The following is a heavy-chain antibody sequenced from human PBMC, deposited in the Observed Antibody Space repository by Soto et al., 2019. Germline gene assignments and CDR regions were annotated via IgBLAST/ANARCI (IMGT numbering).Heavy chain of an antibody. J-gene: IGHJ4*02. CDR3: ASLWFGEGDY. D-gene: IGHD3-10*01. CDR2: IYYSGNT. CDR1: GGSISRSSYF. V-gene: IGHV4-39*01. Sequence: QLQLQESGPGLVKPSETLSLTCTVSGGSISRSSYFWGWIRQPPGKGLEWIGSIYYSGNTYYNPSLTSRVTISVDTSKNQFSLKLSSVTAADTAVYYCASLWFGEGDYWGQGTLVTVSS.